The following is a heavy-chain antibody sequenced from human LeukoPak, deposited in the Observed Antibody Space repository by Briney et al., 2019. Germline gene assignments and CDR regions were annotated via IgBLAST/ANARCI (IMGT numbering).Heavy chain of an antibody. Sequence: PAETLSLTCTVSGGSISSGAFYWSWIRQHPGKGLEWIGYTYYSGSTYYNPSLRSRVTISVDTSKNQFSLKLSSVTAADTAVYYCAGSYRSASISNGMDVWGQGTTVTVSS. CDR1: GGSISSGAFY. D-gene: IGHD6-6*01. V-gene: IGHV4-31*03. J-gene: IGHJ6*02. CDR3: AGSYRSASISNGMDV. CDR2: TYYSGST.